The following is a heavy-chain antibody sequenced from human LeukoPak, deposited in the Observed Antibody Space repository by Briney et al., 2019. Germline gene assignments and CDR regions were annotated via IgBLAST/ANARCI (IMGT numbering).Heavy chain of an antibody. J-gene: IGHJ5*02. CDR1: GYTFTSND. Sequence: ASVKVSCKASGYTFTSNDIHWVRQAPGQGLEWMGIINPSGGSTSYAQKFQGRVTMTRDTSTSTVYMELSSLRSEDTAVYYCAREGPGSGWFDPWGQGTLVTVSS. CDR2: INPSGGST. CDR3: AREGPGSGWFDP. D-gene: IGHD1-26*01. V-gene: IGHV1-46*01.